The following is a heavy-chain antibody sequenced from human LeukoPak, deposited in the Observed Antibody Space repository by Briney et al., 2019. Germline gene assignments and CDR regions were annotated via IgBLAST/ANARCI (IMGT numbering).Heavy chain of an antibody. D-gene: IGHD6-13*01. V-gene: IGHV3-53*01. CDR2: IYSGGST. CDR1: GFTFSSNY. J-gene: IGHJ5*02. Sequence: GGSLRLSCAASGFTFSSNYMSWVRQAPGKGLEWVSVIYSGGSTYFADSVKGRFTISRDYSKNTLYLQINSLRAEDTAVYYCARALSSSWYAFRSNWFDPWGQGTLVSVSS. CDR3: ARALSSSWYAFRSNWFDP.